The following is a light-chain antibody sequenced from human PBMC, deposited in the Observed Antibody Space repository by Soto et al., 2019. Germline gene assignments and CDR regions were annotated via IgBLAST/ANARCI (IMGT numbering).Light chain of an antibody. J-gene: IGLJ1*01. CDR1: GSDVGAYNY. Sequence: QSALTQPRSVSASPGQSVAISCTGTGSDVGAYNYVSWYQQHPGKAPKVMIYDVSKRPSGVPDRFSGSKSGNTASLTISGLQAEDEADYYCCSYAGTYIYVFGTGTKLTVL. CDR2: DVS. V-gene: IGLV2-11*01. CDR3: CSYAGTYIYV.